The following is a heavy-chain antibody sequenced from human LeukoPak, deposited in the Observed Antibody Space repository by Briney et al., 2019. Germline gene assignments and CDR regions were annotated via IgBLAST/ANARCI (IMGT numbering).Heavy chain of an antibody. CDR2: IYSGGST. D-gene: IGHD6-13*01. V-gene: IGHV3-53*01. J-gene: IGHJ4*02. CDR1: GFTVSSNY. Sequence: GGSLRLSCAASGFTVSSNYMSWVRQAPGKGLEWVSVIYSGGSTYYADSVKGRFTISRDNSKNTVLLQMNSLSADDTAVYYCAKDIAASGLPRIFDFWGQGTLVTVSS. CDR3: AKDIAASGLPRIFDF.